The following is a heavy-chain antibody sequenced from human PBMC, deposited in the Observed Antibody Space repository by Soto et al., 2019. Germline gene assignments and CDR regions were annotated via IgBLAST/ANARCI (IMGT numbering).Heavy chain of an antibody. CDR2: IKQDGSEK. CDR1: GFTFSSYW. D-gene: IGHD2-15*01. V-gene: IGHV3-7*03. CDR3: ARETAYCSGGSCYPGKAFDI. Sequence: GGSLRLSCAASGFTFSSYWMSWVRQAPGKGLEWVANIKQDGSEKYYVDSVKGRFTISRDNAKNSLYLQMNSLRAEDTAVYYCARETAYCSGGSCYPGKAFDIWGQGTMVTVSS. J-gene: IGHJ3*02.